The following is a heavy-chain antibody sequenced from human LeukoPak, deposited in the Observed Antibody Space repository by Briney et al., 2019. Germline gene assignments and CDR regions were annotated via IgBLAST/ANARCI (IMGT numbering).Heavy chain of an antibody. CDR2: INPNSGGT. Sequence: ASVKVSCKASGYTFTGYYMHWVRQAPGQGLEWMGRINPNSGGTNYAQKFQGRVTMTRDTSINTAYMELSRLRSDDTAVYYCARIGPYDFWSGYNSYYFDYWGQGTLVTVSS. V-gene: IGHV1-2*06. J-gene: IGHJ4*02. D-gene: IGHD3-3*01. CDR1: GYTFTGYY. CDR3: ARIGPYDFWSGYNSYYFDY.